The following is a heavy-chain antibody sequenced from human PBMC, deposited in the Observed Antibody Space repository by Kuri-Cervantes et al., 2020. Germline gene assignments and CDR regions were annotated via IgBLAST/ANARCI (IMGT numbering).Heavy chain of an antibody. D-gene: IGHD3-22*01. CDR2: IIPIFGTA. Sequence: SVKVSCKASGYTFTSHDINWVRQATGQGLEWMGGIIPIFGTANYAQKFQGRVTITADESTSTAYMELSSLRSEDTAVYYCAAGEGDRARGIVVVYNDYWGQGTLVTVSS. J-gene: IGHJ4*02. CDR1: GYTFTSHD. V-gene: IGHV1-69*13. CDR3: AAGEGDRARGIVVVYNDY.